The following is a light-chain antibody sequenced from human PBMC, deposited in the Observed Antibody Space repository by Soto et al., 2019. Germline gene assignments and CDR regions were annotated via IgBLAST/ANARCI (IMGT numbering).Light chain of an antibody. Sequence: KVMTQSPATVSVSPGERATLSCRASQSVSSNLAWYQQKPGQAPRLLIYGASTRATGIPARFSGSGSGTEFTLTISSLQSEDFAVYYCQQYNNWPRTFGQGTNVDI. J-gene: IGKJ1*01. V-gene: IGKV3-15*01. CDR2: GAS. CDR1: QSVSSN. CDR3: QQYNNWPRT.